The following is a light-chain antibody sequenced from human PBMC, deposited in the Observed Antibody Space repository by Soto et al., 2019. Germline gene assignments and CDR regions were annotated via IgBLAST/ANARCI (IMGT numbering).Light chain of an antibody. CDR3: QQYGDSPRYT. V-gene: IGKV3-20*01. CDR1: QSVASNF. Sequence: EIVLTQSPGTLSLSPGERATLSCRASQSVASNFLAWYQQKPGQAPRLLIYGASNRATGIPDRFSGSGSGTDFTLTISRLEPEDFAVYYCQQYGDSPRYTFGQGTKLEIK. J-gene: IGKJ2*01. CDR2: GAS.